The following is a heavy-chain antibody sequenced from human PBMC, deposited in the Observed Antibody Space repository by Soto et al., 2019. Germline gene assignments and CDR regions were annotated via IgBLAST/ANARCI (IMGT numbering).Heavy chain of an antibody. CDR1: VFNFSGYA. CDR3: AKEWTPRRAFDY. CDR2: ISGSGSKT. J-gene: IGHJ4*02. Sequence: PVGSVRLSCGASVFNFSGYAMSWFRQAPGKGLEWVAGISGSGSKTYYADSVKGRFTFSRGNSKNMLYLEMNSLRVEDTAVYYCAKEWTPRRAFDYWGQGTQVTVS. D-gene: IGHD5-12*01. V-gene: IGHV3-23*01.